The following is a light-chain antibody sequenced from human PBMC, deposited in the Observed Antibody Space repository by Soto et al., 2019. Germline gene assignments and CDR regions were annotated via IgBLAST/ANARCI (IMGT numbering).Light chain of an antibody. CDR1: SSDVGGYAF. V-gene: IGLV2-14*03. J-gene: IGLJ1*01. CDR2: DVS. CDR3: SSYSGSSTLYV. Sequence: QSVLTQPASVSGSPGQSITISCTGTSSDVGGYAFVSWYQLHPGKAPKLMIYDVSNRPSGVSDRFSASKSGNTASLTISGLQAEDEADYYCSSYSGSSTLYVFGTGTQLTVL.